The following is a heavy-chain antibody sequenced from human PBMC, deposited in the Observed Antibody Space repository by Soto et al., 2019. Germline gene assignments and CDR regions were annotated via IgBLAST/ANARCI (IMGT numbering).Heavy chain of an antibody. J-gene: IGHJ4*02. V-gene: IGHV3-33*01. Sequence: SGGSLRLSCAASGFTFSSYGMHWVRQAPGKGLEWVAVIWYDGSNKYYADSVKGRFTISRDNSKNTLYLQMNSLRAEDTAVYYCARDHLGCSSTSCYANYSDYWGQGTLVTVSS. CDR1: GFTFSSYG. CDR3: ARDHLGCSSTSCYANYSDY. CDR2: IWYDGSNK. D-gene: IGHD2-2*01.